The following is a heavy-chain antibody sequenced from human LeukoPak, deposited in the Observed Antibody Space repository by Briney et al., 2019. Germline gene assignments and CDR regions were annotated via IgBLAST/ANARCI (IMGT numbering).Heavy chain of an antibody. CDR1: GFTFDDHG. V-gene: IGHV3-20*04. CDR2: INWYGGST. CDR3: ASGSGSYRTPYYYMDV. Sequence: PGGSLRLSCAASGFTFDDHGISWVRQAPGKGLEWASGINWYGGSTGYADSVKGLFTISRDNAKNSLYLQMNSLRAEDTALYYCASGSGSYRTPYYYMDVWGTGTTVTVSS. D-gene: IGHD3-10*01. J-gene: IGHJ6*03.